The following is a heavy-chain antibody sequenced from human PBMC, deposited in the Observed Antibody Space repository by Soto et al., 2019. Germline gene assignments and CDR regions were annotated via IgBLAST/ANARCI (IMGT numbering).Heavy chain of an antibody. CDR3: ARHYYDSSGSPPAYYYYGMDV. J-gene: IGHJ6*02. D-gene: IGHD3-22*01. CDR1: GYTFTSYY. Sequence: ASVKVSCKASGYTFTSYYMHWVRQAPGQGLEWMGIINPSGGSTSYAQKFQGRVTMTRDTSTSTVYMELSSLRSEDTAVYYCARHYYDSSGSPPAYYYYGMDVWGQGTTVTVSS. CDR2: INPSGGST. V-gene: IGHV1-46*01.